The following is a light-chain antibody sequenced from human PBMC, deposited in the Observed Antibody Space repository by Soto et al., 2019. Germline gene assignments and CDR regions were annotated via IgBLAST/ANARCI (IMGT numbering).Light chain of an antibody. J-gene: IGKJ2*01. CDR1: QSVLLRSDDKNY. Sequence: DIVMTQSPDSVAVSLGERATINCKSSQSVLLRSDDKNYLAWYQHKSGQPPKLLIYWPSTCESGVPDRFSGSGSGTDFTLAISSLQAEDVAVYYCQQYYSSPETFGQGTKLEIK. V-gene: IGKV4-1*01. CDR2: WPS. CDR3: QQYYSSPET.